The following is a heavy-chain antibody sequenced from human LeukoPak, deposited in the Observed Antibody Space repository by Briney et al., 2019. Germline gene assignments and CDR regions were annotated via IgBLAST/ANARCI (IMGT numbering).Heavy chain of an antibody. D-gene: IGHD3-22*01. Sequence: KASETLSLTCAVYGGSFSGYYWSWIRQPPGKGLEWIGEINHSGSTSYNPSLKSRVTISVDTSKNQFSLKLSSVTAADTAVYYCARGPLHYYDSSGYYRGYFQHWGQGTLVTVSS. CDR2: INHSGST. CDR3: ARGPLHYYDSSGYYRGYFQH. V-gene: IGHV4-34*01. J-gene: IGHJ1*01. CDR1: GGSFSGYY.